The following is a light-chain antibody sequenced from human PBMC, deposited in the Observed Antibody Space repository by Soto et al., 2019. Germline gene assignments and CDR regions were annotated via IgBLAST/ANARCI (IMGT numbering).Light chain of an antibody. CDR3: QQYGSSSWT. CDR1: QSISSSY. CDR2: GAS. V-gene: IGKV3-20*01. Sequence: EIVLTQSPVTLSLSAGERATLSCRASQSISSSYLAWYQQRPGQAPRLLIYGASSRATGIPDRFSGSGSGTEFTLTISRLEPEDFAVYYCQQYGSSSWTFGQGTKVDIK. J-gene: IGKJ1*01.